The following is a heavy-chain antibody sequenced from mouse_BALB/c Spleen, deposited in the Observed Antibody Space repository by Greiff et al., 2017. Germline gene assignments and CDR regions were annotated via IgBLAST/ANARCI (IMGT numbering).Heavy chain of an antibody. CDR2: INPYYGST. D-gene: IGHD2-3*01. Sequence: VQLQQTGPELVKPGASVKISCKASGYSFTDYIMLWVKQSHGKSLEWIGNINPYYGSTSYNLKFKGKATLTVDKSSSTAYMQLNSLTSEDSAVYYCARGNDGYFAWFAYWGQGTLVTVSA. V-gene: IGHV1-39*01. CDR3: ARGNDGYFAWFAY. CDR1: GYSFTDYI. J-gene: IGHJ3*01.